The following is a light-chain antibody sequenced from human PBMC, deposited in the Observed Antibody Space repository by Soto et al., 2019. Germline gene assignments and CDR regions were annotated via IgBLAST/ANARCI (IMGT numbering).Light chain of an antibody. Sequence: QSVLTQPPSASGTPGQRVTISCSGGDSNIGNNSVNSYQQFHGTAPKLLISTNNHQPSGVPDRFSGSKYGTTASLAISGLQSEDEADYYCGVWDDSLNTRLFGGGTQLTVL. V-gene: IGLV1-44*01. CDR3: GVWDDSLNTRL. CDR1: DSNIGNNS. J-gene: IGLJ2*01. CDR2: TNN.